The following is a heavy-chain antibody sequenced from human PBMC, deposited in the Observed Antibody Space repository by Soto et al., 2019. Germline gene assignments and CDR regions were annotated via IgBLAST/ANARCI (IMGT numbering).Heavy chain of an antibody. D-gene: IGHD4-17*01. J-gene: IGHJ6*02. CDR3: ARSTVTTADYYYGMDV. CDR1: GYTFTGYY. V-gene: IGHV1-2*04. Sequence: ASVKVSCKASGYTFTGYYMHWVRQAPGQGLEWMGWINPNSGGTNYAQKFQGWVTMTRDTSISTAYMELSRLRSDDTAVYYCARSTVTTADYYYGMDVWGQGTTVPAP. CDR2: INPNSGGT.